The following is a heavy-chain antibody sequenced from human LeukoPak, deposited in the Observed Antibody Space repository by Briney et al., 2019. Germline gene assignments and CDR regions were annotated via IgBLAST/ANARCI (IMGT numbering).Heavy chain of an antibody. CDR2: INPSGGST. D-gene: IGHD4-17*01. CDR3: ARGHDYGDYAH. J-gene: IGHJ4*02. V-gene: IGHV1-46*01. Sequence: GASVKVSCKASGYTFTSYYMHWVRQAPGQGLEWMGIINPSGGSTSCAQKVQGRVTMTRDMSTSTVYMELSSLRAEDTAVYYCARGHDYGDYAHWGQGTLVTVSS. CDR1: GYTFTSYY.